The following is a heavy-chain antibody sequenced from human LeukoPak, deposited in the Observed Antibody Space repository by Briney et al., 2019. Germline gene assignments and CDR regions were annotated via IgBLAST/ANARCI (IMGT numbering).Heavy chain of an antibody. Sequence: ASVKVSCKASGYTFTSYGISWVRQAPGQGLEWMGWISAYNGNTNYAQKLQGRVTMTTDTSTSTAYMELRSLRSDDTAVYYCAREYYYDSSGYSRTEYFQHWGQGTLVTVSS. D-gene: IGHD3-22*01. CDR1: GYTFTSYG. CDR3: AREYYYDSSGYSRTEYFQH. CDR2: ISAYNGNT. J-gene: IGHJ1*01. V-gene: IGHV1-18*01.